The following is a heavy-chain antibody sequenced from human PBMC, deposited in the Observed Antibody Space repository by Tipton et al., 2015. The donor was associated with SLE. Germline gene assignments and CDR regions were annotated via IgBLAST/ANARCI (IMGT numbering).Heavy chain of an antibody. D-gene: IGHD3-16*01. CDR2: IHYAGGT. CDR1: GEALSSNNYC. CDR3: ARQRGYYDGTPFPPWNFDL. V-gene: IGHV4-39*07. J-gene: IGHJ2*01. Sequence: GEALSSNNYCWGWIRQSPARGLEWIGTIHYAGGTYYNPSLRSRLTISVDTSENHFSLNLNSVTAADTAVYFCARQRGYYDGTPFPPWNFDLWGRGTQVTVSS.